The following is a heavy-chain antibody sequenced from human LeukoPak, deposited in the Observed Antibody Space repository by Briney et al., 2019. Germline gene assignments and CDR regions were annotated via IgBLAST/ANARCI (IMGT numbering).Heavy chain of an antibody. D-gene: IGHD6-13*01. CDR3: ARINIAADGNPLDY. CDR1: GVSISSSNW. Sequence: PSETLSLTCAVSGVSISSSNWWSWVRQPPGKGLEWIGEIYHSGSTNYNPSLKSRVTISVDKSKNQFSLKLRSVTAADTAMYYCARINIAADGNPLDYWGQGTLVTVSS. CDR2: IYHSGST. V-gene: IGHV4-4*02. J-gene: IGHJ4*02.